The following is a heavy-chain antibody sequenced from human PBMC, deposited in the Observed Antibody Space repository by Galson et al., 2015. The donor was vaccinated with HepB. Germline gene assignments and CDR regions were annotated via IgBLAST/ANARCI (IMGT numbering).Heavy chain of an antibody. CDR2: IYPSAGNT. CDR3: VREYHGGTFDF. D-gene: IGHD1-1*01. Sequence: SVKVSCKASGYTFTNYYIHWVRQAPGQGLEWIGIIYPSAGNTDYTQKFQGRVTMTRDTSTSTVYVELSSLTSDDTAVYYCVREYHGGTFDFWGQGTMVTVSS. CDR1: GYTFTNYY. V-gene: IGHV1-46*01. J-gene: IGHJ3*01.